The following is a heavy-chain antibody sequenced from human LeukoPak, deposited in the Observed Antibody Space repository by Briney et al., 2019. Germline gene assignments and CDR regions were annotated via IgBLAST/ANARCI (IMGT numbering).Heavy chain of an antibody. Sequence: ASVKVSCKASGYPFTTYGISWVRQAPGQGLEWMGWISTYDGDTNYAQNLQGRVTMTTDTPASTAYMELRSLTSDDTAVYYCARGGGYNDYWGQGTLVTVSS. CDR3: ARGGGYNDY. CDR1: GYPFTTYG. CDR2: ISTYDGDT. D-gene: IGHD5-24*01. V-gene: IGHV1-18*01. J-gene: IGHJ4*02.